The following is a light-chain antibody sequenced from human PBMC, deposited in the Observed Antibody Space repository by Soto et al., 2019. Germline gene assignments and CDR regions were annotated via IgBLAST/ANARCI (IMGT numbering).Light chain of an antibody. Sequence: DIQLTQSPSFLSASVGDRIIITCRASQDIASYLAWFQQKPWKAPDLLILAASTLRSGVPSRFSGRRSVTEYARKVSILQHEAFATYCCQQLSNYPRTFGQGTNVESK. CDR2: AAS. CDR1: QDIASY. CDR3: QQLSNYPRT. J-gene: IGKJ1*01. V-gene: IGKV1-9*01.